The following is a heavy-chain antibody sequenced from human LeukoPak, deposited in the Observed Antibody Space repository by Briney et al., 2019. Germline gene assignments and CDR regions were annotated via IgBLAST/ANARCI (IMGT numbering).Heavy chain of an antibody. J-gene: IGHJ4*02. CDR1: GFTFSNYW. V-gene: IGHV3-7*01. Sequence: GGSLRLSCVASGFTFSNYWMNWVRQAPGERPEWVANIKEDGSEKYYVDSVKGRFTISRDNAKNSLYLQMNSLRAEDTAVYYCATGRTKKYWGQGTLVTVSS. CDR3: ATGRTKKY. CDR2: IKEDGSEK. D-gene: IGHD2-8*01.